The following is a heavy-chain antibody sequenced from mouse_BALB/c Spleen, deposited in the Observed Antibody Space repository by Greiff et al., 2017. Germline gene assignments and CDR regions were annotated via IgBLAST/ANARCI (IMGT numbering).Heavy chain of an antibody. CDR1: GFNIKDTY. V-gene: IGHV14-3*02. CDR2: IDPANGNT. J-gene: IGHJ3*01. D-gene: IGHD2-1*01. Sequence: EVKLQESGAELVKPGASVKLSCTASGFNIKDTYMHWVKQRPEQGLEWIGRIDPANGNTKYDPKFQGKATITADTSSNTAYLQLSSLTSEDTAVYYCATGYYGNSWGQGTLVTVSA. CDR3: ATGYYGNS.